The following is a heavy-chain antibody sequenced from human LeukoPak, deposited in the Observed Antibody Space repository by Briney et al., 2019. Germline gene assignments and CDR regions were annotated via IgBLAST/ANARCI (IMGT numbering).Heavy chain of an antibody. CDR3: ARDGYCSGGRCYGMDV. D-gene: IGHD2-15*01. CDR1: GFPFSTSW. Sequence: GGSLRLSCAASGFPFSTSWMHWVRQAPGKGLVWVSRINTDESSRSYADSVKGRFTISRDNAKSTLYLQMNSLRVEDTAVYYCARDGYCSGGRCYGMDVWGLGTTVTVSS. V-gene: IGHV3-74*01. J-gene: IGHJ6*02. CDR2: INTDESSR.